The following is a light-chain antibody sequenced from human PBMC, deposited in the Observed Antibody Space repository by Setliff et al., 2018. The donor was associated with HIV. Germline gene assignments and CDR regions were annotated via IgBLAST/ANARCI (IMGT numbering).Light chain of an antibody. J-gene: IGLJ1*01. Sequence: QSVLTQPASVSGSPGQSITISCTGTSSDVGSYNLVSWYQQHPDKAPKVMIYEVSKRPPGVSNRFSGSKSGNTASLTISGLQAEDEADYYCCSFAGSSTFYVFGTGTKVTVL. CDR1: SSDVGSYNL. V-gene: IGLV2-23*02. CDR2: EVS. CDR3: CSFAGSSTFYV.